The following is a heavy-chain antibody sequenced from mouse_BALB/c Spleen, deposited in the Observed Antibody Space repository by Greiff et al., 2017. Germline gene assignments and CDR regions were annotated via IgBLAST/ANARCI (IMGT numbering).Heavy chain of an antibody. D-gene: IGHD2-4*01. CDR2: IWSGGST. CDR1: GFSLTSYG. V-gene: IGHV2-4-1*01. Sequence: VMLVESGPGLVQPSQSLSITCTVSGFSLTSYGVHWVRQSPGKGLEWLGVIWSGGSTDYNAAFISRLSISKDNSKSQVFFKMNSLQADDTAIYYCARNLGDYDGGFAYWGQGTLVTVSA. CDR3: ARNLGDYDGGFAY. J-gene: IGHJ3*01.